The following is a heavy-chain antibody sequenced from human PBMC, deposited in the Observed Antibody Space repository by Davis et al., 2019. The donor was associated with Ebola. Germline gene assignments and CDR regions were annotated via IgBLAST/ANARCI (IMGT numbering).Heavy chain of an antibody. CDR3: ARVGWVPSSDY. Sequence: PGGSLRLSCVASGFSFSANWMHWVRQGPGKGLDWVSAIHSGGGVTTYADSVKGRFTISRDNAKNSLHLQMNSVRAEDTAVYYCARVGWVPSSDYWGQGTLVTVSS. V-gene: IGHV3-74*01. J-gene: IGHJ4*02. CDR2: IHSGGGVT. D-gene: IGHD2-2*01. CDR1: GFSFSANW.